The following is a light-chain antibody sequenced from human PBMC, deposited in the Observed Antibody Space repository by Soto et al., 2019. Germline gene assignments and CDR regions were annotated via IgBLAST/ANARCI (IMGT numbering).Light chain of an antibody. CDR1: QGIGID. CDR2: AAS. V-gene: IGKV1-17*01. CDR3: LQHNRYPYT. J-gene: IGKJ2*01. Sequence: DIQMTHSPSSLSASVGDTITITCRASQGIGIDLGWYQQKPGKAPKRLIYAASNLQSGVPTRFSGGGSGAEVTLTISGLQPEDFATYYCLQHNRYPYTFGQGTKLEIK.